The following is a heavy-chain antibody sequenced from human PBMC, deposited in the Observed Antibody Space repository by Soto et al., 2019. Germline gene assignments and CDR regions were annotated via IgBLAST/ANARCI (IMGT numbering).Heavy chain of an antibody. CDR2: IWYDGSNK. CDR3: ARDSDTIFRGLDI. V-gene: IGHV3-33*01. J-gene: IGHJ3*02. Sequence: QVQLVESGGGVVQPGRSLRLSCAASGFTFSSYGMHWVRQAPGKGLEWVAVIWYDGSNKYYADSVKGRFTISRDNSKNTLYLQMNSLRAEDTAVYYCARDSDTIFRGLDIWGQGTMVTVSS. CDR1: GFTFSSYG. D-gene: IGHD3-3*01.